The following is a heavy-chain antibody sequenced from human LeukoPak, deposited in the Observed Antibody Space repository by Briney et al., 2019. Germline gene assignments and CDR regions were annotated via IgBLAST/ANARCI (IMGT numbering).Heavy chain of an antibody. J-gene: IGHJ4*02. CDR2: ITSIGGST. D-gene: IGHD3-10*01. CDR1: GFTFSSYI. V-gene: IGHV3-64D*06. CDR3: VKDDSYYSGSESFND. Sequence: GGSLRLSCSASGFTFSSYIMHWVRQAPGKGLEYVSAITSIGGSTYYADSVKGRFTISRDNSKNTLYLQMSSLRPEDTAVYYCVKDDSYYSGSESFNDWGQGTLVTVSS.